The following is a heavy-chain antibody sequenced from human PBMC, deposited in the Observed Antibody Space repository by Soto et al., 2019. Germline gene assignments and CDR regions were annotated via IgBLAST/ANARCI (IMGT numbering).Heavy chain of an antibody. CDR3: ARRLVDHYDFWSGYDFDY. CDR2: ISAYNGNT. Sequence: ASVKVSCKASGYTFTSYGISWVRQAPGQGLEWMGWISAYNGNTNYAQKLQGRVTMTTDTCTSTAYMELRSLRSDDTAVYYCARRLVDHYDFWSGYDFDYWGQGTLVTVSS. J-gene: IGHJ4*02. CDR1: GYTFTSYG. D-gene: IGHD3-3*01. V-gene: IGHV1-18*04.